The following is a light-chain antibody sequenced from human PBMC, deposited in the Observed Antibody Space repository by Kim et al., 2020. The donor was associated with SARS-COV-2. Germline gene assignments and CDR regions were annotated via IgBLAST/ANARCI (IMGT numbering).Light chain of an antibody. CDR1: SSDVGGYNC. CDR3: CSYAGSYTNCV. J-gene: IGLJ1*01. Sequence: QSALTQPRSVSGSPGQSVTISCTGTSSDVGGYNCVSWYQQHPGKAPKVMIYDVSARPSGVPDRFSGSKSGNTASLTISGLQAEDEADYYCCSYAGSYTNCVFGTGTKVTVL. CDR2: DVS. V-gene: IGLV2-11*01.